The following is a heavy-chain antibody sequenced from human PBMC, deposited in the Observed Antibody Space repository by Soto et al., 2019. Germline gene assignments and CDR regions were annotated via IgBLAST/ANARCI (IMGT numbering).Heavy chain of an antibody. J-gene: IGHJ3*02. D-gene: IGHD3-22*01. CDR1: GGSISSSSYY. CDR2: VYYSGST. V-gene: IGHV4-61*01. CDR3: ARESYSRNYDSSGYWAPFDI. Sequence: PSETLSLTCTVSGGSISSSSYYWGWIRQPPGKGLEWIGYVYYSGSTNYNPSLKSRVTISVDTSKNQFSLRLSSVTAADTAVYYCARESYSRNYDSSGYWAPFDIWGQGTLVTVSS.